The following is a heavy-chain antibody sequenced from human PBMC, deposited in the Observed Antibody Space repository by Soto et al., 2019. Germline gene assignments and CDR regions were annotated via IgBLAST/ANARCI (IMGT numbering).Heavy chain of an antibody. CDR1: GYTFTSYD. J-gene: IGHJ6*03. CDR3: ARVPSVSPDGDDYGDYAGQLYYYYMDV. D-gene: IGHD4-17*01. Sequence: GASVKVSCKASGYTFTSYDINWVRQATGQGLEWMGWMNPNSGNTGYAQKFQGRVTMTRNTSISTAYMELSSLRSEDTAVYYCARVPSVSPDGDDYGDYAGQLYYYYMDVWGKGTTVTVSS. CDR2: MNPNSGNT. V-gene: IGHV1-8*01.